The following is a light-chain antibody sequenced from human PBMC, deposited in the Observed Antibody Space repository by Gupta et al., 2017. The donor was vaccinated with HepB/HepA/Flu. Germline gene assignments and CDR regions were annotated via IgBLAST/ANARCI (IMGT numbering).Light chain of an antibody. Sequence: QAGLTQPPSVSKDLRQTATLTCTGNSNNVGNQGAAWLQQHQGHPPKLLSYRNNNRPSGISERFSASRSGNTASLTITGLQPEDEADYYCSTCDSSLSVRVFGGGTKLTVL. CDR1: SNNVGNQG. J-gene: IGLJ3*02. CDR2: RNN. V-gene: IGLV10-54*04. CDR3: STCDSSLSVRV.